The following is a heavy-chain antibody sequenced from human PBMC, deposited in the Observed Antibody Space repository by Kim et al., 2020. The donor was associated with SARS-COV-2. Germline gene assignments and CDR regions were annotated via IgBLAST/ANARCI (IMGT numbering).Heavy chain of an antibody. CDR1: GFTFSSYA. D-gene: IGHD3-22*01. V-gene: IGHV3-30-3*01. J-gene: IGHJ4*02. CDR2: ISYDGSNK. CDR3: ARSDTYYYDSSGYFDY. Sequence: GGSLRLSCAASGFTFSSYAMHWVRQAPGKGLEWVAVISYDGSNKYYADSVKGRFTISRDNSKNTLYLQMNSLRAEDTAVYYCARSDTYYYDSSGYFDYWGQGTLVTVSS.